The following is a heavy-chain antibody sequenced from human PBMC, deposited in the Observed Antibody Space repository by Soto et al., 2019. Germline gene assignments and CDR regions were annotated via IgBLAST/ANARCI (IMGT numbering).Heavy chain of an antibody. Sequence: XETLSLTCTVSGCSISSYYWSWIRQPPGKGLEWIGYIYYSGSTNYNPSLKSRVTISVDTSKNQFSLKLSSVTAADTAVYYCARATVPYYFDYWGQGTLVTVSS. D-gene: IGHD4-17*01. CDR2: IYYSGST. CDR3: ARATVPYYFDY. V-gene: IGHV4-59*01. CDR1: GCSISSYY. J-gene: IGHJ4*02.